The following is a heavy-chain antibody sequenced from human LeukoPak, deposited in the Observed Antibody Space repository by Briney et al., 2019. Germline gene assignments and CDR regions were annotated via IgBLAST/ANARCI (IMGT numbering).Heavy chain of an antibody. CDR2: IYYSGST. CDR3: ASGSYYFDY. J-gene: IGHJ4*02. D-gene: IGHD1-26*01. CDR1: GGSIRSYY. V-gene: IGHV4-59*08. Sequence: PSETLSLTCTVSGGSIRSYYWSWLRQPPGKGLEWIGYIYYSGSTNYNPSLKSRVTISVDTTKNQFSLKLSSVTAAGTAVYYCASGSYYFDYWGQGTLVTVSS.